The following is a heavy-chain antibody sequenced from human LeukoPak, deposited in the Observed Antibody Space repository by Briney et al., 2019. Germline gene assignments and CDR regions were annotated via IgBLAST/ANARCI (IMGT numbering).Heavy chain of an antibody. Sequence: SETLSLTCTVSGGSISSYYWSWIRQPAGKGLEWIGRIYTSGSTNYNPSLKSRVTMSVDTSKNQFSLKLSSVTAADTAVYYRARDLVAAAGTWYYGMDVWGQGTTVTVSS. D-gene: IGHD6-13*01. CDR2: IYTSGST. V-gene: IGHV4-4*07. CDR1: GGSISSYY. J-gene: IGHJ6*02. CDR3: ARDLVAAAGTWYYGMDV.